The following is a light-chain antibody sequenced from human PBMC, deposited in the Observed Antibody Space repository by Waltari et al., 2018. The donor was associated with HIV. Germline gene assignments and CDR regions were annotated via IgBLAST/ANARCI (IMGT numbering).Light chain of an antibody. Sequence: QSALTQPASVSGSPGQSIIISCTGTSSDVGGSNYVSWNQQHPGKAPKLLIFDVGNRPSGVSNRFSGSKSGNTASLTISGLQTEDEADYYCNSYTSTTTRWLFGGGTRLTVL. CDR2: DVG. J-gene: IGLJ3*02. V-gene: IGLV2-14*03. CDR1: SSDVGGSNY. CDR3: NSYTSTTTRWL.